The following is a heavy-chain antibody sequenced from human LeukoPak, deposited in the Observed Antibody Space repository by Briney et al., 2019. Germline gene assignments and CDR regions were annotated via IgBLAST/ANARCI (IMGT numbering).Heavy chain of an antibody. D-gene: IGHD6-19*01. J-gene: IGHJ6*02. V-gene: IGHV3-30-3*01. CDR1: GFTFSSYA. Sequence: HSGGPLRLSCAASGFTFSSYALHWVRQAPVKGLEWVAVISNDETNKYYADSVKGRFTISRDNSKNTLYLQMNSLRPEDTAVYYCARDSGRYISGQGPYYYHGMDVWGQGTTVTVSS. CDR3: ARDSGRYISGQGPYYYHGMDV. CDR2: ISNDETNK.